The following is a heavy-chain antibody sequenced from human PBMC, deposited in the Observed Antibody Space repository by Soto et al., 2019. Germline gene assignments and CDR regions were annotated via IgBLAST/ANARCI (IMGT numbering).Heavy chain of an antibody. CDR1: GYTFTGYG. D-gene: IGHD4-17*01. Sequence: QSQLVQSGPEVKRPGASVKVSCKASGYTFTGYGISWVRQAPGHGLEWLGWISGYNGRTVYAQKFQGRVTVTADTSSTTAYLDLERLRSDDTAVYCCAKDNTATSPSRYSFGMDVWGPGTTVTVS. CDR2: ISGYNGRT. V-gene: IGHV1-18*01. CDR3: AKDNTATSPSRYSFGMDV. J-gene: IGHJ6*02.